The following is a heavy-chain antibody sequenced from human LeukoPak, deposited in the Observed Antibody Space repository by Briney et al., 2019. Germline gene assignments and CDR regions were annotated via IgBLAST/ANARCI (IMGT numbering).Heavy chain of an antibody. D-gene: IGHD1-26*01. Sequence: PGGSLRLSCAASGFTFNSYGIHWVRQAPGKGLEWVAFIRYDGSSKYYVDSVKGRFTISRDNSKNTLHLQMNSLRAEDTAVYFCARGSGWEASYFYYYMDVWGKGTTVTISS. J-gene: IGHJ6*03. V-gene: IGHV3-30*02. CDR2: IRYDGSSK. CDR1: GFTFNSYG. CDR3: ARGSGWEASYFYYYMDV.